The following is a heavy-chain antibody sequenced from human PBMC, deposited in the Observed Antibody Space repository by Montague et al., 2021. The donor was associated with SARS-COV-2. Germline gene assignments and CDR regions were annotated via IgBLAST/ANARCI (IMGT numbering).Heavy chain of an antibody. CDR1: GGSFSGYY. J-gene: IGHJ6*02. V-gene: IGHV4-34*01. CDR3: ARIRCITIFGVVITPYYDGMDV. D-gene: IGHD3-3*01. CDR2: INHSGST. Sequence: SETLSLTCAVYGGSFSGYYWSWIRQPPGKGLEWIGDINHSGSTNYNPSLKSRVTISVDTSKNQFSLKLSSVTAADTAVYYCARIRCITIFGVVITPYYDGMDVWGQGTTVTVSS.